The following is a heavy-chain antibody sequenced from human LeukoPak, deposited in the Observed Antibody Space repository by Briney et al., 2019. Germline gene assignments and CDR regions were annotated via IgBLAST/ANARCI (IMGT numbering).Heavy chain of an antibody. V-gene: IGHV3-23*01. CDR3: AKDFDSSGYHYWYFDL. CDR1: GFAFSNYA. Sequence: GGSLRLSCEASGFAFSNYAMSWVRQAPEKGLEWVASISGSGGTTNYADSVKGRFTISRDNPRTTLYLQMNGLSAEDAAFYYCAKDFDSSGYHYWYFDLWGRGTLVAVSS. D-gene: IGHD3-22*01. CDR2: ISGSGGTT. J-gene: IGHJ2*01.